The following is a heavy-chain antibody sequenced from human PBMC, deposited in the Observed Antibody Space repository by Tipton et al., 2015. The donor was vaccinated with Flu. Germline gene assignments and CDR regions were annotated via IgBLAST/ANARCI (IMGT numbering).Heavy chain of an antibody. CDR2: IYYSGST. CDR1: GGSISSSSYY. CDR3: ASRYCSGGSCYDY. J-gene: IGHJ4*02. Sequence: TLSLTCTVSGGSISSSSYYWGWIRQPPGKGLEWIGSIYYSGSTYYNPSLKSRVTISVDTSKNPFSLKLSSVTAADTAVYYCASRYCSGGSCYDYWGQGTLVTVSS. D-gene: IGHD2-15*01. V-gene: IGHV4-39*07.